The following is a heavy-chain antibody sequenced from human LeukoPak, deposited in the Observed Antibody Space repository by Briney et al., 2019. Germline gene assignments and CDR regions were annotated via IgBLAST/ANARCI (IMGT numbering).Heavy chain of an antibody. CDR2: MSYDGSNK. D-gene: IGHD5-18*01. V-gene: IGHV3-30*04. J-gene: IGHJ4*02. CDR3: ATDGPRVDTAMVSYFDY. Sequence: GGSLRLSCAASGLTFSSYAMHWVRQTPDKGMEWVAIMSYDGSNKHYADSVKGRFFISRDNSKNTLFLQMDSLRGEDTAVYYCATDGPRVDTAMVSYFDYWGQGTQVTVSS. CDR1: GLTFSSYA.